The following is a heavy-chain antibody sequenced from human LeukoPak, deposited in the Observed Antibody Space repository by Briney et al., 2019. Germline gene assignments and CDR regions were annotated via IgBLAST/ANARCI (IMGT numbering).Heavy chain of an antibody. CDR1: GGSFSGYY. D-gene: IGHD3-10*01. CDR3: ARGGDLWFGELLPNYYYYYMDV. J-gene: IGHJ6*03. CDR2: IYYSGST. V-gene: IGHV4-34*01. Sequence: SETLSLTCAVYGGSFSGYYWSWIRQPPGKGLEWIGSIYYSGSTYYNPSLKSRVTISVDTSKNQFSLKLSSVTAADTAVYYCARGGDLWFGELLPNYYYYYMDVWGKGTTVTISS.